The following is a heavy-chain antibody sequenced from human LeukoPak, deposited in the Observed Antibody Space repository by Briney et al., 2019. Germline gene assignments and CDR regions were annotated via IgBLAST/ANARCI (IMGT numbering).Heavy chain of an antibody. V-gene: IGHV1-8*01. CDR2: MNPNSGNT. J-gene: IGHJ4*02. CDR1: GYTFTSYD. CDR3: ARGYYYGSGSYYIHFEY. Sequence: ASVKVSCKAYGYTFTSYDINWVRQATGQGLEWMGWMNPNSGNTGYAQKFQGRVTMTRNTSISTAYMELSSLRSEDTAVYYCARGYYYGSGSYYIHFEYWGQGTLVTVSS. D-gene: IGHD3-10*01.